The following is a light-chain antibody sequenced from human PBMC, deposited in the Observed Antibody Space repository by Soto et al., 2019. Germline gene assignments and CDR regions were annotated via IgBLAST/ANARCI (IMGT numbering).Light chain of an antibody. CDR1: SSDIGGYNY. CDR3: SSYTSSSISYV. Sequence: QSVLTQPASVSGSPGQSSTISCTRTSSDIGGYNYVSWYQQHPGKAPKLMIYDVSNRPSGVSNRFSGSKSGNTASLTISGLQAEDEADYYCSSYTSSSISYVFGTGTKVTVL. J-gene: IGLJ1*01. V-gene: IGLV2-14*01. CDR2: DVS.